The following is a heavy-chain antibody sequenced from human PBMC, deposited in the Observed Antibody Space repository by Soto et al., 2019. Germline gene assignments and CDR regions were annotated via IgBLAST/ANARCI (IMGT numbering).Heavy chain of an antibody. J-gene: IGHJ3*02. V-gene: IGHV1-24*01. CDR3: ATDSGYEVPI. CDR1: GYTLTYLS. D-gene: IGHD5-12*01. Sequence: ASVTVSCQVSGYTLTYLSMHWVRQAPGKGLEWMGGFDPEDGETIYAQKFQGRVTMTEDTSTDTAYMELSSLRSEDTAVYYCATDSGYEVPIWGQGTMVTVSS. CDR2: FDPEDGET.